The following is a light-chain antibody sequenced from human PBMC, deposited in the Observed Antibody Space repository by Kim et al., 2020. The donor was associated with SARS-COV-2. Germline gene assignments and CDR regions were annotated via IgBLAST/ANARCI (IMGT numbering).Light chain of an antibody. Sequence: SPYLGDIFPVPCRASPSIGNWLAWYQQKPAKAPNLLIYKTSSLGTGVPSRFSGSGSETEFTLTITSLQPDDLATYYCQQYNSYPYTFGQGTKLEI. CDR1: PSIGNW. V-gene: IGKV1-5*03. CDR3: QQYNSYPYT. CDR2: KTS. J-gene: IGKJ2*01.